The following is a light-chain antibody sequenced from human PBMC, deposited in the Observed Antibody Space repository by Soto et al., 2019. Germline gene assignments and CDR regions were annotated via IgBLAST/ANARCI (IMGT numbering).Light chain of an antibody. CDR1: QSLVYSDGNIF. J-gene: IGKJ1*01. V-gene: IGKV2-30*01. CDR3: MHATQWRLT. Sequence: VVLAQSVLSLPVTLGQPAYISCTSIQSLVYSDGNIFLNWVQQRPGQSPRRLIYKVSDRECGVPDRVSGSGTGTDFTMKIRRVEDVDVGVYYCMHATQWRLTFGHGTKVEI. CDR2: KVS.